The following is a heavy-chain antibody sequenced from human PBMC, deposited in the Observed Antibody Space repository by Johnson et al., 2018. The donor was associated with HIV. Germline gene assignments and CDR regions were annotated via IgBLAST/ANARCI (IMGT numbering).Heavy chain of an antibody. CDR1: GFTFDDFG. CDR2: ISYDGSNK. D-gene: IGHD3-16*01. V-gene: IGHV3-30*18. J-gene: IGHJ3*02. CDR3: AKWGLGGAPKGAFDI. Sequence: QVQLVESGGGVVRPGGFLRLSCAASGFTFDDFGMSWVRQAPGKGLEWVAVISYDGSNKYYADSVKGGFTISRDNSKNTLYLQMNSLRAEDTAVYYCAKWGLGGAPKGAFDIWGQGTMVTVSS.